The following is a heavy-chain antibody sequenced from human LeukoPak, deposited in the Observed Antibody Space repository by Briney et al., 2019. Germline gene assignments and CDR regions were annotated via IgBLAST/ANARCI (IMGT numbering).Heavy chain of an antibody. V-gene: IGHV4-34*01. CDR1: GGSFSGYY. CDR2: INHSGST. CDR3: ARVRQQLVTFDY. J-gene: IGHJ4*02. Sequence: SETLSLTCVVYGGSFSGYYWSWIRQPPGKGLEWIGEINHSGSTNYNTPLKSRATISVDTSKNQFYLKLSSVTAADTAVYYCARVRQQLVTFDYWGQGTLVTVSS. D-gene: IGHD6-13*01.